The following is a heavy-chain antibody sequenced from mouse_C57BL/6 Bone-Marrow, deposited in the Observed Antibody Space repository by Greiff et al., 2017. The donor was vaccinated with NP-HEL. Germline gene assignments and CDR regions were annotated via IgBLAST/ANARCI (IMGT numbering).Heavy chain of an antibody. CDR2: IYPRDGST. CDR3: ARGLLTGTYAAY. Sequence: QVQLQQSGPELVKPGASVKLSCKASGYTFTSYDINWVKQRPGQGLEWIGWIYPRDGSTQYNEKFKGKATLTVDTSSSTAYMELHSLTSEDSAVYCCARGLLTGTYAAYWGQGTLVTVSA. V-gene: IGHV1-85*01. D-gene: IGHD4-1*01. J-gene: IGHJ3*01. CDR1: GYTFTSYD.